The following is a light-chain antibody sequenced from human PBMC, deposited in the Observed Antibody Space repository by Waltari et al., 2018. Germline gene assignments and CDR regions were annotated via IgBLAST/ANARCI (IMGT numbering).Light chain of an antibody. J-gene: IGLJ3*02. CDR2: EVI. V-gene: IGLV2-8*01. CDR3: RSYAGSNTWV. Sequence: QSALTQPPSASGSPGQSVTISCTGTSSDVGGYHYVSWYQHHPGKAPKFMIYEVIKRRSGVPDRFSGSKSGNTASLTVSGLQAEDEADYYCRSYAGSNTWVFGGGTKLTVL. CDR1: SSDVGGYHY.